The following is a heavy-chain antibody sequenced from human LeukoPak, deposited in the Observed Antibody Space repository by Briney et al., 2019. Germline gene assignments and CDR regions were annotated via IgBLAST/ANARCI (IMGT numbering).Heavy chain of an antibody. J-gene: IGHJ4*02. CDR2: ISYDGSNK. D-gene: IGHD1-1*01. CDR3: ARVQLERLIVY. V-gene: IGHV3-30*04. Sequence: PGGSLRLSCAASGFTFSSYAMHWVRQAPGKGLEWVAVISYDGSNKYYADSVKGRFTISRDNSKNTLYLQMNSLRAEDTAVYYCARVQLERLIVYWGQGTLVTVSS. CDR1: GFTFSSYA.